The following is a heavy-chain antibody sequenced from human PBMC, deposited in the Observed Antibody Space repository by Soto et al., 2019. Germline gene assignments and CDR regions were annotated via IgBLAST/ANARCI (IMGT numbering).Heavy chain of an antibody. CDR2: IKQDGSEK. D-gene: IGHD2-15*01. Sequence: GGSLRLSCAASGFTFSSYWMSWVRQAPGKGLEWVANIKQDGSEKYYVDSVKGRFTISRDNAKNSLYLQMNSLRAEDTAVYYCARDRSYCSGGSCYSQTNNWFDPWGQGTLVTVSS. CDR1: GFTFSSYW. CDR3: ARDRSYCSGGSCYSQTNNWFDP. J-gene: IGHJ5*02. V-gene: IGHV3-7*01.